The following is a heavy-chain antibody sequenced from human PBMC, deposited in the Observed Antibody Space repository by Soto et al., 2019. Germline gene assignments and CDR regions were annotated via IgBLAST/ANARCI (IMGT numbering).Heavy chain of an antibody. Sequence: QVQLQESGPGLVNPSQTLSLTCSVSGNSLSSGGYYWNWIRQHPGKGLEWIGYINYSGSTYYNPSLKSRVTISLDTSNNPFSLRLSSVTAADTAVYYCARTPRPKFCTSSSCSLFDYWGQGTLVTVSS. J-gene: IGHJ4*02. CDR2: INYSGST. CDR1: GNSLSSGGYY. V-gene: IGHV4-31*03. D-gene: IGHD2-2*01. CDR3: ARTPRPKFCTSSSCSLFDY.